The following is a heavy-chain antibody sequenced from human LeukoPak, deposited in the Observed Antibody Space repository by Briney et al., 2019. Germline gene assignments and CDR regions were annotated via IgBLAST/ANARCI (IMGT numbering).Heavy chain of an antibody. Sequence: GGSLRLSCAASGFTFSSYAMGWVRQAPGKGLEWVSTISGSGGSTYYADSVKGRFTISRDNSKNTVYLQMNSLRAEDTAVYYCASVVVTAIGRDYWGQGTLVTVSS. J-gene: IGHJ4*02. CDR3: ASVVVTAIGRDY. V-gene: IGHV3-23*01. CDR2: ISGSGGST. CDR1: GFTFSSYA. D-gene: IGHD2-21*02.